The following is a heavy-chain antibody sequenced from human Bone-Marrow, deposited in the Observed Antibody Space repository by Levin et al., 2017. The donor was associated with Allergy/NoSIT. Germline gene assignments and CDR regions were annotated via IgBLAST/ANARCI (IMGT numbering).Heavy chain of an antibody. CDR1: GASVSSDNYY. Sequence: GSLRLSCTVSGASVSSDNYYWTWVRQPPGKGLEWIGLLFYRGSTNYNPSLKSRATISKDTSKNQFSLKLTSVTAADTAVYFCARILTSELDYWGQGTLVTVSS. D-gene: IGHD4/OR15-4a*01. V-gene: IGHV4-61*01. CDR3: ARILTSELDY. CDR2: LFYRGST. J-gene: IGHJ4*02.